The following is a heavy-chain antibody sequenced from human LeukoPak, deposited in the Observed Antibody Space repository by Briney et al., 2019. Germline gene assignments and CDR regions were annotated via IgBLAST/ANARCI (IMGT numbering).Heavy chain of an antibody. J-gene: IGHJ3*02. CDR1: GGSISSGSYY. V-gene: IGHV4-61*02. CDR3: AIETTYYYDSSGYYFDAFDI. Sequence: SETLSLTCTVSGGSISSGSYYWSWIRQPAGKGLEWIGRIYTSGSTNYNPSLKSRVTISVDTSKNQFSLKLSSVTAADTAVYYCAIETTYYYDSSGYYFDAFDIWGQGPMVTVSS. D-gene: IGHD3-22*01. CDR2: IYTSGST.